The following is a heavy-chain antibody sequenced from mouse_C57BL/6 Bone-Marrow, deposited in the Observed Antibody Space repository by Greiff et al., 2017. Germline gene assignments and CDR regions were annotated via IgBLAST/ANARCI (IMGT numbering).Heavy chain of an antibody. D-gene: IGHD1-1*01. J-gene: IGHJ4*01. CDR3: ARDQVSGSPYAMDY. CDR1: GFTFSSYA. Sequence: EVMLVESGGGLVKPGGSLKLSCAASGFTFSSYAMSWVRQTPEKRLEWVATISDGGSYTYYPDNVQGRFTISRDNAKNNLYLQMSHLKSEDTAMYYCARDQVSGSPYAMDYWGQGTSVTVSS. CDR2: ISDGGSYT. V-gene: IGHV5-4*01.